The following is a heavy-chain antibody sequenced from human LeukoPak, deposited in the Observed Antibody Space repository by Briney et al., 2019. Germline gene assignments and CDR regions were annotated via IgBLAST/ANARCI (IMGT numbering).Heavy chain of an antibody. CDR1: GFTFSSYG. J-gene: IGHJ4*02. CDR3: AKEGSSYDFWSGYYPFDY. Sequence: GRSLRLSCAASGFTFSSYGMHWVRQAPGKGLEWVAFIRYDGSNKYYADSVKGRFTISRDNSKNTLYLQMNSLRAKDTAVYCCAKEGSSYDFWSGYYPFDYWGQGTLVTVSS. D-gene: IGHD3-3*01. V-gene: IGHV3-30*02. CDR2: IRYDGSNK.